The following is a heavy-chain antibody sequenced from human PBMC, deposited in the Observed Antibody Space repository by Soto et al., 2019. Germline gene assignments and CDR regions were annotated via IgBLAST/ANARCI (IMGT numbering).Heavy chain of an antibody. V-gene: IGHV1-18*01. Sequence: GASVKVSCKASGYTFTSYGISCVRQAPGQGLEWMGWISAYNGIANYAQKFQGRVTITADKSTSTAYMELSSLRSEDTAVYYCAMEYCSSTSCYREYWGQGTLVTVSS. CDR3: AMEYCSSTSCYREY. J-gene: IGHJ4*02. D-gene: IGHD2-2*02. CDR1: GYTFTSYG. CDR2: ISAYNGIA.